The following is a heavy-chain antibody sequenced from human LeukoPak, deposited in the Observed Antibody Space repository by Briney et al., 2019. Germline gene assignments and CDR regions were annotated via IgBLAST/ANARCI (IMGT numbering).Heavy chain of an antibody. CDR1: GGSFSGYY. V-gene: IGHV4-34*01. J-gene: IGHJ4*02. Sequence: SETLSLTCAVYGGSFSGYYWSWIRQPPGKGLEWIGEINHSGSTNYNPSLKSRATISVDTSKNQFSLKLSSVAAAGPGVYYWAGGGKYSSSSHFDYWGQGTLVTVSS. CDR2: INHSGST. CDR3: AGGGKYSSSSHFDY. D-gene: IGHD6-6*01.